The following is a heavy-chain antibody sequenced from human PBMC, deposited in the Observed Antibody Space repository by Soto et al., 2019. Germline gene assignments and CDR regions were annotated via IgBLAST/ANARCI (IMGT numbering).Heavy chain of an antibody. Sequence: SETLSLTCTVSGGSISSYYWSWIRQPPGKGLEWIGYIYYSGSTNYNPSLKSRVTISVDTSKNQFSLKLSSVTAADTAVYYCARVDLTIAAAGNNWFDPWGQGTLVT. CDR3: ARVDLTIAAAGNNWFDP. V-gene: IGHV4-59*01. J-gene: IGHJ5*02. CDR1: GGSISSYY. CDR2: IYYSGST. D-gene: IGHD6-13*01.